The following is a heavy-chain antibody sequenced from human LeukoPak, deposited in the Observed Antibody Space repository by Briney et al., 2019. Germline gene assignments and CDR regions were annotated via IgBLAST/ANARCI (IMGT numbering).Heavy chain of an antibody. CDR1: GDSISRYY. V-gene: IGHV4-59*01. CDR3: ARGVPAAHPLYWLDP. CDR2: IYYSGGT. Sequence: SETLSLTCTVSGDSISRYYWSYIRQTPGKGLEWIGYIYYSGGTNYNPSLKSRVTISVDTSKKQFSLKLSSVTAADTAVYYCARGVPAAHPLYWLDPWGQGTLVTVSS. J-gene: IGHJ5*02. D-gene: IGHD2-2*01.